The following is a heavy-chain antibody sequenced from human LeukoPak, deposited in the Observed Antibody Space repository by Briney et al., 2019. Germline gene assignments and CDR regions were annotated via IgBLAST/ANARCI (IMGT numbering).Heavy chain of an antibody. Sequence: SVKVTCKGSGGIFSSYAISEVRQAPAQGLEWMGGISPIFGTANYAQKFQGRVTITADESTSTAYMELSSLRSEATAVYYCARGRIYDSSGYWDYWGQGTLVTVSS. D-gene: IGHD3-22*01. J-gene: IGHJ4*02. CDR1: GGIFSSYA. CDR3: ARGRIYDSSGYWDY. CDR2: ISPIFGTA. V-gene: IGHV1-69*13.